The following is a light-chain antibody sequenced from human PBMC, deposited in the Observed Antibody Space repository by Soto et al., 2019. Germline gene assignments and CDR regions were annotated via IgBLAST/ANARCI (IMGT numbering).Light chain of an antibody. Sequence: IQMTQSPSSLSASVGDRVTITCRASQSISSYLAWYQQKPGKAPELLIYAASTLQGGVPSRFSGSGSGTDFTLTISCLQSEDFATYYCQQYYSFPRTFGQGTKVDIK. CDR3: QQYYSFPRT. J-gene: IGKJ1*01. CDR2: AAS. CDR1: QSISSY. V-gene: IGKV1D-8*01.